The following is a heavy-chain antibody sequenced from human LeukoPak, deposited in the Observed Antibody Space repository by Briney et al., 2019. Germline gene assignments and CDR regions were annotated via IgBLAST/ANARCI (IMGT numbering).Heavy chain of an antibody. CDR2: IYHSGST. CDR1: GYSISSGYY. J-gene: IGHJ4*02. V-gene: IGHV4-38-2*02. Sequence: SETLSLTCTVSGYSISSGYYWGWIRQPPGKGLEWIGSIYHSGSTYYNPSLKSRVTISVDTSKNQFSLKLRSVTAADTAVYYCARTGYTSLDYWGQGTLVTVSS. D-gene: IGHD5-24*01. CDR3: ARTGYTSLDY.